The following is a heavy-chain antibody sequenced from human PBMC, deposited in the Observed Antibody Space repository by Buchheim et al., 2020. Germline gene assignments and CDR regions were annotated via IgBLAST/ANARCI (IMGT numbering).Heavy chain of an antibody. CDR1: GGSINSGGHY. CDR3: ARNKNGYQIDY. CDR2: IYYSGNT. Sequence: QVQLQESGPGLVKPSQTLSLTCTVSGGSINSGGHYWSWIRQYPGKGLEWIGYIYYSGNTYYNSSLKSRVTIYVDTSTNQFSLRLSSVTAADTAVYYCARNKNGYQIDYWGQGTL. J-gene: IGHJ4*02. D-gene: IGHD5-24*01. V-gene: IGHV4-31*03.